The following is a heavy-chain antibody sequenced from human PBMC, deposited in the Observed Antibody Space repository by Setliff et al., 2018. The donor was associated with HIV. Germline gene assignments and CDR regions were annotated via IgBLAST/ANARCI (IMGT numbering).Heavy chain of an antibody. CDR1: GGSINSTSYY. CDR3: ARAAAGNTGPFDL. D-gene: IGHD4-17*01. J-gene: IGHJ4*02. CDR2: VSSRGDT. Sequence: PSETLSLTCTVSGGSINSTSYYWGWIRQPPGNGLEWIGRVSSRGDTNYNPSLKSRVTMSVDTSKNQFSLKLTSVTASDTAVYYCARAAAGNTGPFDLWGQG. V-gene: IGHV4-39*07.